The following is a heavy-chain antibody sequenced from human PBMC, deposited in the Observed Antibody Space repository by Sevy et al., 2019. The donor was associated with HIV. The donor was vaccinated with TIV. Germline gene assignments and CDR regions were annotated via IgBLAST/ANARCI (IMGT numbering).Heavy chain of an antibody. J-gene: IGHJ6*03. CDR1: GFSFDSYG. CDR3: GKGGGGHYDPDEIAYYFYYYNMDV. CDR2: ISGSGTRT. D-gene: IGHD3-22*01. Sequence: GGSLRLSCAVSGFSFDSYGMTWVRQAPGKGLEWVSAISGSGTRTYYADSVKGRFIISRDNSKNTLDLQMNGLRAEDKAIYYCGKGGGGHYDPDEIAYYFYYYNMDVWGKGTTVTVSS. V-gene: IGHV3-23*01.